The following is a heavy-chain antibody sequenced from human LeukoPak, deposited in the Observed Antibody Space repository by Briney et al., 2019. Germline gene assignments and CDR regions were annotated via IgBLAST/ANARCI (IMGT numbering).Heavy chain of an antibody. CDR3: AKLIVGATHDDFDI. CDR2: ISYDGSNK. V-gene: IGHV3-30*18. CDR1: GFTFSSYG. J-gene: IGHJ3*02. D-gene: IGHD1-26*01. Sequence: PGGSLRLSCAASGFTFSSYGMRGVRQAPGKGLEWVAVISYDGSNKYYADSVKGRFTISRDNSKNTLYLQMNSLRAEDTAVYYCAKLIVGATHDDFDIWGQGTMVTVSS.